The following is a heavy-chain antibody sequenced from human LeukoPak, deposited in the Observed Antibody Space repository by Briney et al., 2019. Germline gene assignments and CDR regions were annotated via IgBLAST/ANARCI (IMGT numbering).Heavy chain of an antibody. D-gene: IGHD1-26*01. Sequence: GGSLRLSCAASGSTFSSYWMCWVRHAPGKGRVWVSRISGDGSSTHYADSVKGRFTISRDNAKNTLSLQMNSLRAEDTAVYYCARDDSGSSGYWGQGTLVAVSS. V-gene: IGHV3-74*01. CDR3: ARDDSGSSGY. J-gene: IGHJ4*02. CDR1: GSTFSSYW. CDR2: ISGDGSST.